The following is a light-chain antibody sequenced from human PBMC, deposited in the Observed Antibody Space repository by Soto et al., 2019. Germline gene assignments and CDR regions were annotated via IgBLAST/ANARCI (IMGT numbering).Light chain of an antibody. CDR1: RSFGIF. V-gene: IGKV3-11*01. CDR3: QRRNSSAPPFT. Sequence: EIVLSQSPATLSLSPGERATLSCRASRSFGIFLTWYQQKPGQAPSPLLYDTSTSATGIPARFSCSGSGTDFTLTISILEPEDFAVYYCQRRNSSAPPFTFGQGTRLEIK. CDR2: DTS. J-gene: IGKJ5*01.